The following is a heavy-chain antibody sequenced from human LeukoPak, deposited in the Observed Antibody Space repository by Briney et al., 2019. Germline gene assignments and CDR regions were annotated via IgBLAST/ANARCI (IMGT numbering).Heavy chain of an antibody. D-gene: IGHD4-17*01. CDR3: ARAPGDYGWFDP. Sequence: SETLSLTCAVSGGSISSGGYSWSWIRQPPGKGLEWIGYIYRSGSTYYNPSLKSRVTISVDRSKNQFSLKLSSVTAADTAFYYCARAPGDYGWFDPWGQGTLVTISS. CDR1: GGSISSGGYS. CDR2: IYRSGST. V-gene: IGHV4-30-2*01. J-gene: IGHJ5*02.